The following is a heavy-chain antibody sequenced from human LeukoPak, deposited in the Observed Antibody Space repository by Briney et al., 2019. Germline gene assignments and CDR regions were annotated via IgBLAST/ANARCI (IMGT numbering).Heavy chain of an antibody. Sequence: SETLSLTCTVSGGSISSSSYYWGWIRQPPGKGLEWIGSIYYSGSTYHNPSLKSRVTISVDTSKNQFSLKLSSVTAADTAVYYCARFFHGSYYARGDYWGQGTLVTVSS. V-gene: IGHV4-39*01. D-gene: IGHD1-26*01. J-gene: IGHJ4*02. CDR3: ARFFHGSYYARGDY. CDR1: GGSISSSSYY. CDR2: IYYSGST.